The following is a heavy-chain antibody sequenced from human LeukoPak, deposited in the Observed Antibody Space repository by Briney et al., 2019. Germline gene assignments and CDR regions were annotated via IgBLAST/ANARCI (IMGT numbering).Heavy chain of an antibody. V-gene: IGHV4-59*12. Sequence: SGTLSLTCTISGGSIGRYYWSWIRQSPGWGLEWIGYIYYSGSTNYNPSLKSRVTISVDTSKNQFSLKLSSVTAADTAVYYCARGSDTANDYWGQGTLVTVSS. CDR1: GGSIGRYY. CDR2: IYYSGST. D-gene: IGHD5-18*01. CDR3: ARGSDTANDY. J-gene: IGHJ4*02.